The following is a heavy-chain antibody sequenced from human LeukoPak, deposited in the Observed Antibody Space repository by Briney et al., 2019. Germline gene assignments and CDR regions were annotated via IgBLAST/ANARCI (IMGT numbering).Heavy chain of an antibody. CDR1: GFIFSNYA. CDR3: ATEIRPNDY. Sequence: GGSLRLSCAASGFIFSNYAMSWVRQAPGKGLEWVSGTSASGGNPYYADSVKGRFTISRDNSKNTLYLQMTSLRPEDTGVYYCATEIRPNDYWGQGTLVTVSS. J-gene: IGHJ4*02. D-gene: IGHD4-17*01. V-gene: IGHV3-23*01. CDR2: TSASGGNP.